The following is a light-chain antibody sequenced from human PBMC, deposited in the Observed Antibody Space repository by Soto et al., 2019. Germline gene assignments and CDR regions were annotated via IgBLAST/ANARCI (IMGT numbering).Light chain of an antibody. V-gene: IGLV2-14*01. Sequence: QSVLTQPACVTGSPGQSISISWTGTSSDVGGYNYVSWYQQHPGKAPKLMSYKVSNRPSGLSNRFSGSKSGNTASLTISGLQAEDEADYYRSSYTSSSSYVFGTGTKVTVL. CDR2: KVS. CDR1: SSDVGGYNY. CDR3: SSYTSSSSYV. J-gene: IGLJ1*01.